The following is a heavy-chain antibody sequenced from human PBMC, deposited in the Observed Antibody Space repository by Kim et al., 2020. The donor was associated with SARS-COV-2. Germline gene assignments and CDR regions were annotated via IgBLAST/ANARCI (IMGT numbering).Heavy chain of an antibody. CDR2: IDPSDSYT. Sequence: GESLKISCKGSGYSFTSYWISWVRQMPGKGLEWMGRIDPSDSYTNYSPSFQGHVTISADKSISTAYLQWSSLKASDTAMYYCARLPYSSSWYSWFDPWGQGTLVTVSS. CDR3: ARLPYSSSWYSWFDP. CDR1: GYSFTSYW. D-gene: IGHD6-13*01. J-gene: IGHJ5*02. V-gene: IGHV5-10-1*01.